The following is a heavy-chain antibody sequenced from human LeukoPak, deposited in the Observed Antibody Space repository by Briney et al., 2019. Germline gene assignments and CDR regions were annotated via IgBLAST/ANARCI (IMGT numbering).Heavy chain of an antibody. CDR1: GGTFSSYA. CDR3: ARERRSGSYSNDAFDI. CDR2: IIPIFGTA. J-gene: IGHJ3*02. D-gene: IGHD3-10*01. Sequence: GASVKVSCKASGGTFSSYAISWVRQAPGQGLEWMGGIIPIFGTANYAQKFQGRVTITADESTSTAYMELSSLRSEDTAVYYCARERRSGSYSNDAFDIWGQGTMVTVSS. V-gene: IGHV1-69*13.